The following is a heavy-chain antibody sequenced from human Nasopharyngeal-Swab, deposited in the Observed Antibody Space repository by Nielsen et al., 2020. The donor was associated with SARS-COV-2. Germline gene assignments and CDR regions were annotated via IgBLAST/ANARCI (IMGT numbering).Heavy chain of an antibody. CDR1: GFSLSTSGVG. J-gene: IGHJ5*02. Sequence: SGPTLVKPTQTLTLTCTFSGFSLSTSGVGVGWIRQPPGKALEWLALIYWDDDKRYSPSLKSRPTITKDTSKNQVVLTMTNMDPVDTATYYCAHRGIAVASGWFDPWGQGTLVTVSS. CDR3: AHRGIAVASGWFDP. V-gene: IGHV2-5*02. D-gene: IGHD6-19*01. CDR2: IYWDDDK.